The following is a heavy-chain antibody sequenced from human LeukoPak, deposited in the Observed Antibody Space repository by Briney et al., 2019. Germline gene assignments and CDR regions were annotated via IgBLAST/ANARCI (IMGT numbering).Heavy chain of an antibody. CDR3: GSIVPAAIPY. J-gene: IGHJ4*02. V-gene: IGHV4-34*01. CDR1: VGSFSGYY. D-gene: IGHD2-2*01. Sequence: SETLSLTCALYVGSFSGYYWSWVRQPPGKGQEWIGEINHSGSTHYKPSLKSRVTISVDTSKNQFSLKLSSVTAADTAVYYCGSIVPAAIPYWGQGTLVTVSS. CDR2: INHSGST.